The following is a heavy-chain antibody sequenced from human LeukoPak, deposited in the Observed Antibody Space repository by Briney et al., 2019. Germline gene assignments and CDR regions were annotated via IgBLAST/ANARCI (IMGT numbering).Heavy chain of an antibody. Sequence: GASVKVSCKASGYTSTGYYIHWVRQAPGQGLEWMGWINPNSGGINYAQKFQGRVTMTRDTSISTSYMDLRGLRSDDTAVYYCARGAKSETYCPYWGQGTLVIVSS. D-gene: IGHD1-26*01. J-gene: IGHJ4*02. CDR3: ARGAKSETYCPY. CDR1: GYTSTGYY. V-gene: IGHV1-2*02. CDR2: INPNSGGI.